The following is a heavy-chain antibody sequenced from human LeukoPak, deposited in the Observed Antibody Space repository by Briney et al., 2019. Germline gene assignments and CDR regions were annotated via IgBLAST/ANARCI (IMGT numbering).Heavy chain of an antibody. CDR3: ARAGLVRGVIRRYYFDY. Sequence: ASVKVSCKASGYTFTGYYMQWVRQAPGQGLEWMGWINPNSGGTNYAQKFQGRVTMTRDTSISTAYMELSRLRSDDTAVYYCARAGLVRGVIRRYYFDYWGQGTLVTVSS. J-gene: IGHJ4*02. CDR1: GYTFTGYY. D-gene: IGHD3-10*01. CDR2: INPNSGGT. V-gene: IGHV1-2*02.